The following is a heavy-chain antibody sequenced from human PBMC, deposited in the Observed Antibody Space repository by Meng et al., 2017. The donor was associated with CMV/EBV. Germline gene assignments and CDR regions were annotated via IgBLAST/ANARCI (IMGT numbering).Heavy chain of an antibody. CDR3: ARVPTVTTTAYFDY. J-gene: IGHJ4*02. V-gene: IGHV4-38-2*02. D-gene: IGHD4-17*01. CDR1: GYSISSGYY. CDR2: IYHSGST. Sequence: SETLSLTCTVSGYSISSGYYWGWIRQPPGKGLEWIGSIYHSGSTYYNPSLKSRVTISVDTSKNQFSLKLSSVTAADTAVYYCARVPTVTTTAYFDYWGQGTLVTVSS.